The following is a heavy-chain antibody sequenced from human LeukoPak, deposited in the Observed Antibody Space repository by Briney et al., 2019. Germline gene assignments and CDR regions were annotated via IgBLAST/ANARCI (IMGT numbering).Heavy chain of an antibody. CDR2: ISSSGSTI. Sequence: GGSLRLSCAASGFTFTSYAMSRIRQAPGKGLEWVSYISSSGSTIYYADSVKGRFTISRDNAKNSLYLQMNSLRAEDTAVYYCAREFGSGWYDAFDIWGQGTMVTVSS. D-gene: IGHD6-19*01. CDR1: GFTFTSYA. V-gene: IGHV3-11*01. J-gene: IGHJ3*02. CDR3: AREFGSGWYDAFDI.